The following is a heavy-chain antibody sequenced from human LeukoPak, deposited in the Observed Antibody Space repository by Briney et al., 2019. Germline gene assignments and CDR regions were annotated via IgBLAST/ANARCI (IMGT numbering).Heavy chain of an antibody. V-gene: IGHV4-4*07. J-gene: IGHJ6*03. Sequence: SETLSLTCTVSGGSISSYYWSWIRQPAGKGLEWIGRIYTSGSTNYNPSLKSRVTMSVDTSKNQFSLKLSSVTAADTAVYYCARADQYYYGSGSYYGYYHYYMDVWGKGTTVTVSS. CDR3: ARADQYYYGSGSYYGYYHYYMDV. CDR1: GGSISSYY. CDR2: IYTSGST. D-gene: IGHD3-10*01.